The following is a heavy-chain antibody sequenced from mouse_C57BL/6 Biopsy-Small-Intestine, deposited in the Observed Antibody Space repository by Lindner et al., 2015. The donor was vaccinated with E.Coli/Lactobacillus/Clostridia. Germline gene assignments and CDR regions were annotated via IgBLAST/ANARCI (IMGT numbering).Heavy chain of an antibody. CDR1: GYTFTNYW. CDR3: TRERDGNYGSFDY. J-gene: IGHJ2*01. CDR2: IYPGGGYT. Sequence: VQLQESGAELVRPGTSVKMSCKASGYTFTNYWIGWAKQRPGHGLEWIGDIYPGGGYTNYNEKFKGKATLTADKSSSTAYMQFSSLTNEDSAVYYCTRERDGNYGSFDYWGQGTTLTVSS. D-gene: IGHD2-1*01. V-gene: IGHV1-63*01.